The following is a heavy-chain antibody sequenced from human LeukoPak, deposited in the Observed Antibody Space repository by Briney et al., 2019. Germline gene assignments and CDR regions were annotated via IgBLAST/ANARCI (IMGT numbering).Heavy chain of an antibody. J-gene: IGHJ3*02. D-gene: IGHD3-3*01. V-gene: IGHV1-8*01. Sequence: GASVKVSCKASGYTFTSYDINWVRQATGQGLEWMGWMNPGSGNTGYAQKFQGRVTMTRDTSIRTAYTEVSSLRSEDTAVYYCARGAYYDLWSGSTQHAFDIWGQGTMVTVSS. CDR2: MNPGSGNT. CDR3: ARGAYYDLWSGSTQHAFDI. CDR1: GYTFTSYD.